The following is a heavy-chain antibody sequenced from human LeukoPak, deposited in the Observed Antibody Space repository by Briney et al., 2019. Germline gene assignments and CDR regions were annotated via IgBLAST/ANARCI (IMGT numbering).Heavy chain of an antibody. V-gene: IGHV1-69*06. CDR3: TKGGDTVFGVLLYFVS. Sequence: SVKVSCKASGANFTSFAFSWVRQAPGQGLEWMGRVIPIFGTTTYAHKFQGRVTITADKSTTTAYMVLTSLKSGDTATDYCTKGGDTVFGVLLYFVSWGQGTVATVSS. J-gene: IGHJ4*02. CDR1: GANFTSFA. D-gene: IGHD3-3*01. CDR2: VIPIFGTT.